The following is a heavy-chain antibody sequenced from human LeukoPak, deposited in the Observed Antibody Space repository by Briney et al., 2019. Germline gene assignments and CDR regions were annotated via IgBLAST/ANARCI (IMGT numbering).Heavy chain of an antibody. Sequence: ASVKVSCKASGYTFTRYDINWVRQATGQGLEWMGWMNPNSGNTGYAQKFQGRVTMTRNTSISTAYMELSSLRSEDTAVYYCARGRHYYGSGSYYFWGQGTLVTVSS. CDR2: MNPNSGNT. V-gene: IGHV1-8*01. D-gene: IGHD3-10*01. CDR3: ARGRHYYGSGSYYF. CDR1: GYTFTRYD. J-gene: IGHJ4*02.